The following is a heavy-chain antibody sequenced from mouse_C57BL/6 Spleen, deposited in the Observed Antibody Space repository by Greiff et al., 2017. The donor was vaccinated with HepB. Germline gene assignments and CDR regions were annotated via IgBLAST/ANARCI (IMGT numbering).Heavy chain of an antibody. CDR3: ARDRAYGNYVYFDY. J-gene: IGHJ2*01. CDR2: ISDGGSYT. CDR1: GFTFSSYA. V-gene: IGHV5-4*01. Sequence: EVLLVESGGGLVKPGGSLKLSCAASGFTFSSYAMSWVRQTPEKRLEWVATISDGGSYTYYPDNLKGRFTISRDNAKNNLYLQVSHLKSEDTAMYYCARDRAYGNYVYFDYWGQGTTLTVSS. D-gene: IGHD2-1*01.